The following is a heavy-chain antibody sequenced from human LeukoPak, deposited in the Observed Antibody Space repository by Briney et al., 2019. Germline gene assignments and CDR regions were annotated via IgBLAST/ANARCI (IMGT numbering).Heavy chain of an antibody. CDR3: ARVIRAANYYYYYMDV. CDR2: INWNGGST. J-gene: IGHJ6*03. Sequence: PGGSLRLSCAVSGFTFDDYGMSWVRQAPGKGLEWVSGINWNGGSTGYADSVKGRFTISRDNAKNSLYLQMNSLRAEDTALYYCARVIRAANYYYYYMDVWGKGTTVTVSS. CDR1: GFTFDDYG. D-gene: IGHD3-10*01. V-gene: IGHV3-20*04.